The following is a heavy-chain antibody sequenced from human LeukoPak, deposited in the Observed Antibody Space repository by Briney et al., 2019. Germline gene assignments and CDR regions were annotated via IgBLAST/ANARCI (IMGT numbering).Heavy chain of an antibody. V-gene: IGHV4-30-2*01. J-gene: IGHJ5*02. CDR2: IYHSGST. CDR1: GGSISSGGYS. Sequence: SETLSLTCAVSGGSISSGGYSWSWIRQPPGKGLEWIGYIYHSGSTYYNPSLKSRVTISVDRSKNQFSLKLSSVTAADTAVYYCAVSSSSWFDPWGQGTLVTVPS. CDR3: AVSSSSWFDP. D-gene: IGHD6-6*01.